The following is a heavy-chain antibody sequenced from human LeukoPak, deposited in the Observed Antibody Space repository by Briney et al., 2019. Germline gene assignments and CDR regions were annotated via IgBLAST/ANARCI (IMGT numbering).Heavy chain of an antibody. CDR2: IIPILGIA. J-gene: IGHJ5*02. CDR1: GGTFSSYA. Sequence: SVKVSCKASGGTFSSYAISWVRQAPGRGLEWMGRIIPILGIANYAQKFQGRVTITADKSTSTAYMELSSLRSEDTAVYYCARATMVRGTDWFDPWGQGTLVTVSS. V-gene: IGHV1-69*04. CDR3: ARATMVRGTDWFDP. D-gene: IGHD3-10*01.